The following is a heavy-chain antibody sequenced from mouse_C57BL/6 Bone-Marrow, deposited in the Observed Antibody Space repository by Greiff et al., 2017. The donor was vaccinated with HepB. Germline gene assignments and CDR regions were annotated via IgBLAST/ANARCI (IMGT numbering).Heavy chain of an antibody. CDR3: ARGDGTRWYFDV. D-gene: IGHD3-3*01. V-gene: IGHV1-55*01. CDR1: GYTFTSYW. Sequence: QVQLQQPGAELVKPGASVKMSCKASGYTFTSYWITWVKQRPGQGLEWIGDIYPGSGSTNYNEKFKSKATLTVDTSSSTAYMQLSSLTSEGSAVYYGARGDGTRWYFDVWGTGTTVTVSS. J-gene: IGHJ1*03. CDR2: IYPGSGST.